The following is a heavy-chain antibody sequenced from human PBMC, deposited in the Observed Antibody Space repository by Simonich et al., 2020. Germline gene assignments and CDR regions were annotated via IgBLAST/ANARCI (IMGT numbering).Heavy chain of an antibody. D-gene: IGHD3-9*01. CDR1: GGSFSGYY. V-gene: IGHV4-34*01. CDR3: ARCGLGNYDILTGYHNWFDP. Sequence: QVQLQQWGAGLLKPSETLSLTCAVYGGSFSGYYWSLIRQPPGKGLECTGEINHSGTNNNNPSLKGRVTITVDTSKNKFSLKLSSVTAADTAVYDCARCGLGNYDILTGYHNWFDPWGQGTLVTVSS. CDR2: INHSGTN. J-gene: IGHJ5*02.